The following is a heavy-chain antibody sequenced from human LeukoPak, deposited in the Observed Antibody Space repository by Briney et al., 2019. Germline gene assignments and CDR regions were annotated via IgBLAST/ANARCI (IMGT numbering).Heavy chain of an antibody. V-gene: IGHV4-59*08. CDR3: ARALSGYSYGYAY. CDR2: IYYSGST. J-gene: IGHJ4*02. CDR1: GGSLSNYY. Sequence: SETLSLTCTVSGGSLSNYYWSWIRQPPGKGLEWIGYIYYSGSTNYNPSLKSRVTISVDTSKNQFSLKLSSVTAADTAVYYCARALSGYSYGYAYWGQGTLVTVSS. D-gene: IGHD5-18*01.